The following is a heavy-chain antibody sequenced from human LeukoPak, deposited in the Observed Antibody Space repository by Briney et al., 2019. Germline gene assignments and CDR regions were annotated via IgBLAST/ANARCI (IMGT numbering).Heavy chain of an antibody. CDR1: GLTFSSYG. J-gene: IGHJ4*02. D-gene: IGHD4-17*01. Sequence: GRSLRLSCAASGLTFSSYGMHWVRQAPGKGLEWVGVISDDGRRKDYADSVKGRFTISRDNSKDALYLQMNSLRAEDTAVYYCAKRPSDYGDYVSYFDYWGQGTLVTVSS. V-gene: IGHV3-30*18. CDR2: ISDDGRRK. CDR3: AKRPSDYGDYVSYFDY.